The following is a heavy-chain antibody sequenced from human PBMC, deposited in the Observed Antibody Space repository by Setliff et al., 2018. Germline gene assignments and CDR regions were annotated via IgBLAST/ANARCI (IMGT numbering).Heavy chain of an antibody. CDR3: TKGRVGLAARAGY. D-gene: IGHD1-26*01. V-gene: IGHV4-61*02. J-gene: IGHJ4*02. CDR1: GGSISSDSDY. CDR2: IYASGST. Sequence: SETLSLTCTVSGGSISSDSDYWSWIRQSAGKGLEWIGRIYASGSTEYNPFLGSRVTISVDTSRNQFSLQLSSVTSADTAIYYCTKGRVGLAARAGYWGQGTLVTVSS.